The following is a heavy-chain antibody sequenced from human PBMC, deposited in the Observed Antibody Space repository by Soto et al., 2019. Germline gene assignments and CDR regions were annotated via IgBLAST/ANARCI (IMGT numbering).Heavy chain of an antibody. Sequence: QVRLVESGGGVVQPGRSLRLSCAASGFSFSSYGMHWVRQAPGKGLEWVAVIWYDESHRYFADSVKGRFTISRDSSKKTLYLQMNSLRAEDTAVYYCARDSSGGDAYPDYWGQGTQVTVSS. CDR3: ARDSSGGDAYPDY. J-gene: IGHJ4*02. D-gene: IGHD2-15*01. CDR2: IWYDESHR. V-gene: IGHV3-33*08. CDR1: GFSFSSYG.